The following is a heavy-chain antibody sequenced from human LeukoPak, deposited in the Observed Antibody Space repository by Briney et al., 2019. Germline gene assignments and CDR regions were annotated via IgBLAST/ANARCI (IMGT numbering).Heavy chain of an antibody. CDR3: ARGLASIMRFFDY. J-gene: IGHJ4*02. Sequence: SETLSLTCAVYSGSFSGYYWSWIRQPPGKGLEWIGEINHSGSTNYNPSLKSRVTISVDTSKNQFSLKLSSVTAADTAVYYCARGLASIMRFFDYWGQGTLVTVSS. CDR2: INHSGST. D-gene: IGHD3-16*01. CDR1: SGSFSGYY. V-gene: IGHV4-34*01.